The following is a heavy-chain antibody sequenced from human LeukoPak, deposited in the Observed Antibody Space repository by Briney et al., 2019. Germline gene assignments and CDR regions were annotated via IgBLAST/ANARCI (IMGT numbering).Heavy chain of an antibody. Sequence: GGSLRLSCAASGCTVSSNYMSWVRQAPGKGLEWVSDIYSGGSTYYADSVKGRFTISRHNSKNTLYLQMNSLRAEDTAVYYCARSKAVAATYYYYGMDVWGQGTTVTVSS. CDR1: GCTVSSNY. V-gene: IGHV3-53*04. CDR2: IYSGGST. J-gene: IGHJ6*02. CDR3: ARSKAVAATYYYYGMDV. D-gene: IGHD6-19*01.